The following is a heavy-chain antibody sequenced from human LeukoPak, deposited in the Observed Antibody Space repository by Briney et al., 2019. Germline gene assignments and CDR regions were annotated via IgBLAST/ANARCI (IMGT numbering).Heavy chain of an antibody. D-gene: IGHD2-2*01. J-gene: IGHJ4*02. V-gene: IGHV3-74*01. Sequence: GGSLRLSCAASGFTFSSYWMHWVRQAPGKGLVWVSRINSDGSSTSYADSVKGRFTISRDDAKNTLYLQTNSLRAEDTAVYYCARGGDIVVVPAAMGWSGYYFDYWGQGTLVTVSS. CDR2: INSDGSST. CDR3: ARGGDIVVVPAAMGWSGYYFDY. CDR1: GFTFSSYW.